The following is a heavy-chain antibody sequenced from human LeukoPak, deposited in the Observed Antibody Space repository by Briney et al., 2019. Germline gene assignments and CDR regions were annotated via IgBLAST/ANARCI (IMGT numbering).Heavy chain of an antibody. CDR3: ARGRYYDFWSGYYLFDY. CDR1: GGSFSGYY. J-gene: IGHJ4*02. Sequence: SETLSLTCAVYGGSFSGYYWSWIRQPPGKGLEWIGEINHSGSTNYNPSLKSRVTISVDMSKNQFSLKLSSVTAADTAVYYCARGRYYDFWSGYYLFDYWGQGTLVTVSS. CDR2: INHSGST. D-gene: IGHD3-3*01. V-gene: IGHV4-34*01.